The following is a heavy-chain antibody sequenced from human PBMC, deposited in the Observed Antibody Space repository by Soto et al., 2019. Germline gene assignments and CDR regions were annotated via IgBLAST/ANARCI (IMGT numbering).Heavy chain of an antibody. J-gene: IGHJ5*02. D-gene: IGHD2-2*01. Sequence: PSQTLSHTCTVSYGSISSYYWSWILKNPFKLLEWIWYIYYSVSTNYNPSLKSRVTISVDTSKNQFSLKLSSVTAADTAVYYCARDLRNVVVPAAFNWFEPWGQGTLVTVSS. V-gene: IGHV4-59*01. CDR1: YGSISSYY. CDR2: IYYSVST. CDR3: ARDLRNVVVPAAFNWFEP.